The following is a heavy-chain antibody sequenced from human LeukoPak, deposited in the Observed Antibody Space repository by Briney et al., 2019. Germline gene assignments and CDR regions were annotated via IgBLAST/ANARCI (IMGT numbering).Heavy chain of an antibody. V-gene: IGHV3-23*01. CDR2: ISGSGAGT. J-gene: IGHJ4*02. Sequence: QTGGSLRLSCAASGFTFSSYAMTWVRQTPEKGLEWVSGISGSGAGTYCADSVKGRFTISRDNSKNTLYLQMNSMRAEDTAVYYCAKDLVHGTGDGWAGDYFDYWGQGTVVTVSS. D-gene: IGHD3/OR15-3a*01. CDR3: AKDLVHGTGDGWAGDYFDY. CDR1: GFTFSSYA.